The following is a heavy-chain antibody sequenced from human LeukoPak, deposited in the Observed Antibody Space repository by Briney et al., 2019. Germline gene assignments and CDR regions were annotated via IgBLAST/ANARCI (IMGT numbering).Heavy chain of an antibody. CDR3: VRDWGAYYYDISGYYPFDY. CDR2: INQNGSEI. D-gene: IGHD3-22*01. Sequence: PGGSLRLSCAASGFTFSSYGMHWVRQAPGKGLEWVANINQNGSEIYYVDSVKGRFTISRDNAKKSLYLQMNSLRVEDTAVYYCVRDWGAYYYDISGYYPFDYWGQGTLVTVSS. V-gene: IGHV3-7*01. CDR1: GFTFSSYG. J-gene: IGHJ4*02.